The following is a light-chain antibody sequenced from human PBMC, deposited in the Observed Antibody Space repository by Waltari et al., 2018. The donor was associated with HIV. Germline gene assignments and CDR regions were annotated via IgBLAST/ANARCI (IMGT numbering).Light chain of an antibody. CDR2: DVD. Sequence: QSALTQPASVSGSPGQSITISCSGTSSEISTYNFVSWYQKHPDNAPKLLIYDVDTRPSGVPMRFSGSKSGDTASLTISAIQADDEADYFCSSYTTTNTVVFGGGTKVSVL. V-gene: IGLV2-14*03. CDR3: SSYTTTNTVV. CDR1: SSEISTYNF. J-gene: IGLJ2*01.